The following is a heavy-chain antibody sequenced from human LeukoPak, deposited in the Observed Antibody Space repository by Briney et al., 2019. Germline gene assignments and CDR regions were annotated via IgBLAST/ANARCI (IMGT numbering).Heavy chain of an antibody. CDR2: INPNSGGT. Sequence: ASVKVSCKASGYTFTGYYMHWVRQAPGQGLEWMGRINPNSGGTNYAQKFQGRVTMTRDTSISTAYMKLSRLRSDDTAVYYCASDVDIVATNGGTDYYYMDVWGKGTTVTVSS. J-gene: IGHJ6*03. CDR1: GYTFTGYY. CDR3: ASDVDIVATNGGTDYYYMDV. V-gene: IGHV1-2*06. D-gene: IGHD5-12*01.